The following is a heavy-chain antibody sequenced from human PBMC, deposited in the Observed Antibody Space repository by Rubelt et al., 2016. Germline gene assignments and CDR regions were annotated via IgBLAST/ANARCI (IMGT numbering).Heavy chain of an antibody. J-gene: IGHJ6*02. V-gene: IGHV3-7*01. CDR3: ARLFTQRGYSGYDFYYGMDV. Sequence: NIKQDGSEKSYVDSVKGRFTISRDNAKNSLYLQMNSLRAEDTAVYYCARLFTQRGYSGYDFYYGMDVWGQGTTVTVSS. CDR2: IKQDGSEK. D-gene: IGHD5-12*01.